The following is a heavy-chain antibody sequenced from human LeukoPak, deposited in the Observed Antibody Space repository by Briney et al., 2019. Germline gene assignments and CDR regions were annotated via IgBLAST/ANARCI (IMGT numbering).Heavy chain of an antibody. CDR3: ASLGAGDWFDP. D-gene: IGHD3-10*01. CDR1: GFTLIDYY. Sequence: PGGSLRLSCSASGFTLIDYYMSWIRQAPGKGLEWVSYISSSGSTIYYADSVKGRFTISRDNAKNSLYLQMNSRRAEDTAVYYCASLGAGDWFDPWGQGALVTVSS. CDR2: ISSSGSTI. J-gene: IGHJ5*02. V-gene: IGHV3-11*04.